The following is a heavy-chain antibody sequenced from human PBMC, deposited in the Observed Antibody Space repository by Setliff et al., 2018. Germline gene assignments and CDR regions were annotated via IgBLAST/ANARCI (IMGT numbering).Heavy chain of an antibody. V-gene: IGHV3-23*01. CDR2: ISGSGGMT. CDR1: GFPFSSYA. Sequence: PGGSLRLSCAASGFPFSSYAMSWVRQAPGKGLEWVSDISGSGGMTYYADSVKGRFTISRDNSKNTLYLQMNSVRAEDAAVYYCARDSGYCRGGSCYRYFDLWGRGTLVTVSS. D-gene: IGHD2-15*01. J-gene: IGHJ2*01. CDR3: ARDSGYCRGGSCYRYFDL.